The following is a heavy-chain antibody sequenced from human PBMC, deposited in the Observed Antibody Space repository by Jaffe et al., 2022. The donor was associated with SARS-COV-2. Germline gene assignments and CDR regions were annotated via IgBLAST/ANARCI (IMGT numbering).Heavy chain of an antibody. CDR1: GFTFSSYA. D-gene: IGHD2-8*02. CDR3: ARDDVPGRGGSGMDV. J-gene: IGHJ6*02. V-gene: IGHV3-30-3*01. CDR2: ISYDGSNK. Sequence: QVQLVESGGGVVQPGRSLRLSCAASGFTFSSYAMHWVRQAPGKGLEWVAVISYDGSNKYYADSVKGRFTISRDNSKNTLYLQMNSLRAEDTAVYYCARDDVPGRGGSGMDVWGQGTTVTVSS.